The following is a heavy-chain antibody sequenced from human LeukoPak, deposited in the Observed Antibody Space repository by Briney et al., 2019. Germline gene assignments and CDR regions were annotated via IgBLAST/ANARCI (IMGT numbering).Heavy chain of an antibody. CDR1: GFTFYSHW. CDR3: AGGDFLDY. D-gene: IGHD2-21*02. J-gene: IGHJ4*02. CDR2: IKQDGSEK. V-gene: IGHV3-7*04. Sequence: PGGSLRLSCAASGFTFYSHWMSWVRQAPGRGLEWVANIKQDGSEKNYVDSVKGRFTISRDNAKNSLYLQMNSLRAEDTAVYYCAGGDFLDYWGQGTLVTVSS.